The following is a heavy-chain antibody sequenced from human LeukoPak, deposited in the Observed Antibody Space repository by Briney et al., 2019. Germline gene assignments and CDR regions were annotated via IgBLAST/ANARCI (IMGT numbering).Heavy chain of an antibody. CDR2: INSDGSST. CDR3: ARSPMNYYYYHMDV. J-gene: IGHJ6*03. V-gene: IGHV3-74*01. CDR1: GFTFSSYW. Sequence: GGSLRLSCAASGFTFSSYWMHWVRQAPGKGLVWVSRINSDGSSTSYADSVKGRFTISRDNAKNTLYLQMNSLRAEDTAVYYCARSPMNYYYYHMDVWGKGTTVTVSS. D-gene: IGHD3-22*01.